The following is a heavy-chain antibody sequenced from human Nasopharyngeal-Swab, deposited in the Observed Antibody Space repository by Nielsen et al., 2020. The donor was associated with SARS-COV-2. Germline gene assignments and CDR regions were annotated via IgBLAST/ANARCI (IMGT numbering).Heavy chain of an antibody. CDR3: ASSNLGYCSSTSCYHPPYYYGMDV. Sequence: ASVKVSCKASGYTFTSYGISWVRQAPGQGLEWMGWISAYNGNTNYAQKLQGRVTMTTDTSTSTAYMELSRLRSDDTAVYYCASSNLGYCSSTSCYHPPYYYGMDVWGQGTTVTVSS. V-gene: IGHV1-18*01. CDR1: GYTFTSYG. CDR2: ISAYNGNT. D-gene: IGHD2-2*01. J-gene: IGHJ6*02.